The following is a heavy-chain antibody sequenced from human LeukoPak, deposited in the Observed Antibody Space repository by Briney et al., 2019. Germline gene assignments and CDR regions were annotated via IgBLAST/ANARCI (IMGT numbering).Heavy chain of an antibody. D-gene: IGHD3-9*01. V-gene: IGHV3-30*04. Sequence: GRSLRLSCAASGFTFSSYAMRWVRQAPGKGLEWVAVISYDGSNKYYADSVKGRFTISRDNSKNTLYLQMNSLRAEDTAVYYCAREKGSLPDFAGVLLEEFDYWGPGTLVTVSS. J-gene: IGHJ4*01. CDR2: ISYDGSNK. CDR1: GFTFSSYA. CDR3: AREKGSLPDFAGVLLEEFDY.